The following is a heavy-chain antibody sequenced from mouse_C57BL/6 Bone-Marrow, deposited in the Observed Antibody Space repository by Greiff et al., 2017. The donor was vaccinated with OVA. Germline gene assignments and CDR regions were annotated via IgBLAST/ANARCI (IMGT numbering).Heavy chain of an antibody. D-gene: IGHD1-1*01. CDR2: INPNNGGT. CDR1: GYTFTDYY. Sequence: EVQLQQSGPELVKPGASVKITCKASGYTFTDYYMNWVKQSHGKSLEGIGDINPNNGGTSYKQKLKGRATLTVDKSYSTAYMELRSLTSEDSAVYYCARFYYGSSYDYFDYWGQGTPLTVSS. J-gene: IGHJ2*01. CDR3: ARFYYGSSYDYFDY. V-gene: IGHV1-26*01.